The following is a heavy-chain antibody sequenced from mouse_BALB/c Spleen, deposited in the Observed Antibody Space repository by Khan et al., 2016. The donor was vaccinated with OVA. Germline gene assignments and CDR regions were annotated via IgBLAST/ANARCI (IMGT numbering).Heavy chain of an antibody. CDR3: ARSAI. Sequence: EVELVESGGGTVQRGGSPKRSCAASRLTSSGYGMSSVRQTLDKRLEMVATMDSNGGSTDYPDSVKCRFTISGDNAKNDLYLQMRSLKSEDTAMYYCARSAIWGKRTTRPHSS. CDR1: RLTSSGYG. J-gene: IGHJ2*01. CDR2: MDSNGGST. V-gene: IGHV5-6-3*01.